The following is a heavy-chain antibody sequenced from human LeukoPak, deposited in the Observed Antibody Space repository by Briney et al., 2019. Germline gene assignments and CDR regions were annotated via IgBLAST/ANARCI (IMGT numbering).Heavy chain of an antibody. Sequence: GGSLRLSCAASGFTFSSNAMHWVRHAPGRGLEWVAIISYDESQKYYADPVKGRFTISRDNSKNTLYLEIYSLRAEDTAVYYCARNPVGMYYFDYWGQGTLVTVSS. CDR2: ISYDESQK. V-gene: IGHV3-30*04. CDR1: GFTFSSNA. D-gene: IGHD1-1*01. CDR3: ARNPVGMYYFDY. J-gene: IGHJ4*02.